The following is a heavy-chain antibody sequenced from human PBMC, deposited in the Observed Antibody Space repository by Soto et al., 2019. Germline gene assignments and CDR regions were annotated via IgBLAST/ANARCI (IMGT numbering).Heavy chain of an antibody. CDR2: IYYSGST. D-gene: IGHD3-10*02. Sequence: PSETLSLTCTVSGGSISSSSYYWGWIRQPPGKGLEWIGSIYYSGSTYYNPSLKSRVTISVDTSKNQFSLKLSSVTAADTAVYYCARHGRSRFGELLPLDYWGQGTLVTVSS. J-gene: IGHJ4*02. CDR1: GGSISSSSYY. CDR3: ARHGRSRFGELLPLDY. V-gene: IGHV4-39*01.